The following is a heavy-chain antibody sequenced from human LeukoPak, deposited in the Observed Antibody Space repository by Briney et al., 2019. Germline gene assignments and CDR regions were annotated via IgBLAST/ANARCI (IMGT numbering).Heavy chain of an antibody. V-gene: IGHV4-34*01. D-gene: IGHD3-22*01. CDR3: ARVYDSSGYPIDH. CDR2: INHSGST. Sequence: SETLSLTCAVYGGSFSGYYWSWIRQPPGKGLEWIGEINHSGSTNYNPSLKSRVTISVDTSKNQFSLKLSSVTAADTAVYYCARVYDSSGYPIDHWGQGTLVTVSS. CDR1: GGSFSGYY. J-gene: IGHJ4*02.